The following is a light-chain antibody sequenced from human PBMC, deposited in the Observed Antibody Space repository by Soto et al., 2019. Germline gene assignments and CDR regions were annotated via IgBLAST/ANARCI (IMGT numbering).Light chain of an antibody. CDR1: SNDVGGSNY. V-gene: IGLV2-11*01. Sequence: APTQPRSVSGSPGQSVTISCTGTSNDVGGSNYVSWYQQHPGKAPKFLIYEVTKRPSGVPDRFSGSKSGNTASLTVSGLQAEDEADYYCSSYRGSNIFVVFGGGTKVTVL. CDR2: EVT. J-gene: IGLJ2*01. CDR3: SSYRGSNIFVV.